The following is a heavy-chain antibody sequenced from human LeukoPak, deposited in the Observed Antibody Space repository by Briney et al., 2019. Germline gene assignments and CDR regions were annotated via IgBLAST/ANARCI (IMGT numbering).Heavy chain of an antibody. J-gene: IGHJ4*02. CDR1: GFAFSSYA. CDR2: ISYDGGNK. Sequence: GGSLRLSCAASGFAFSSYAMHWVRQAPGKGLEWVAVISYDGGNKYYADSVKGRFTISRDNSKNTLYLQMNSLRAEDTAVYYCARGSGSYYEDFDYWGQGTLVTVSS. V-gene: IGHV3-30*04. CDR3: ARGSGSYYEDFDY. D-gene: IGHD1-26*01.